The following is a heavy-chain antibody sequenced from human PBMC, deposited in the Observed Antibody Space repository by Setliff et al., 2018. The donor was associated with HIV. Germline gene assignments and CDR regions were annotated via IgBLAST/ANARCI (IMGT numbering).Heavy chain of an antibody. CDR3: ARAMRGVVVTNMYYYYGMDV. D-gene: IGHD2-21*02. Sequence: SETLSLTCTVSGYSISSGYYWGWIRQPPGKGLEWIGSIYHSGSTYYNPSLKSRVTISVNTSKNQFSLKLSSVTAADTAVYYCARAMRGVVVTNMYYYYGMDVWGQGTTVTVSS. V-gene: IGHV4-38-2*02. CDR2: IYHSGST. J-gene: IGHJ6*02. CDR1: GYSISSGYY.